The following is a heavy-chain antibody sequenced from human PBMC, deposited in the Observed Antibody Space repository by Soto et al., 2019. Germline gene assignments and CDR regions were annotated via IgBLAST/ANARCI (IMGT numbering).Heavy chain of an antibody. Sequence: SETLSVTCTVSGGSISSYYWSWIRQPPGKGLEWIGYIYYSGSTNYNPSLKSRVTISVDTSKNQFSLKLSSVTAADTAVYYCAAGGGYFDWLLLSQDAFDIWGQGTMVTVSS. D-gene: IGHD3-9*01. V-gene: IGHV4-59*08. J-gene: IGHJ3*02. CDR3: AAGGGYFDWLLLSQDAFDI. CDR1: GGSISSYY. CDR2: IYYSGST.